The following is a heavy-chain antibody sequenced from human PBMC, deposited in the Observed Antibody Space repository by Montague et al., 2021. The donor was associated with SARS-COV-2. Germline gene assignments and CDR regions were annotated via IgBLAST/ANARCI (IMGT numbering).Heavy chain of an antibody. CDR1: GGSFSGYY. CDR3: ARSGWEQLVRARYYYYYGMDV. V-gene: IGHV4-34*01. J-gene: IGHJ6*02. CDR2: INHSGST. D-gene: IGHD6-6*01. Sequence: SETLSLTCAVYGGSFSGYYWSWIRQPPGKALEWIGEINHSGSTNYNPSLQSRVTISVDTSKNQFSLKLSSVTAADTAVYYCARSGWEQLVRARYYYYYGMDVWGQGTTVTVSS.